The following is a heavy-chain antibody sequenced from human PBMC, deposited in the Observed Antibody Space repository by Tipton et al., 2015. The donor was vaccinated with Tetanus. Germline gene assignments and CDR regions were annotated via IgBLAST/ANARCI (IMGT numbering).Heavy chain of an antibody. CDR1: GFIFSSYA. CDR3: ASGSALDY. CDR2: ISSTSSYI. J-gene: IGHJ4*02. D-gene: IGHD6-25*01. Sequence: FLRLSCEVSGFIFSSYAMNWVRQAPGKGLEWVSSISSTSSYIYYADSLKGRFTISRDNAKSSLYLQMNSLRAEDTAVYFCASGSALDYWGPGTLVTVSS. V-gene: IGHV3-21*01.